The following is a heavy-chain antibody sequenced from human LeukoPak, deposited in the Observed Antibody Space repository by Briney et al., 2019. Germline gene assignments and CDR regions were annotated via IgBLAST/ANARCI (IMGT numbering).Heavy chain of an antibody. V-gene: IGHV3-74*01. CDR3: ARSYSGYAFDAFDI. D-gene: IGHD5-12*01. J-gene: IGHJ3*02. CDR1: GFTFSSYW. CDR2: IYSDGSSI. Sequence: GGSLRLSCAASGFTFSSYWMHWVRQAPGKGLVWVSHIYSDGSSINYADSVRGRFTISRDNAKNTLYLQLNSLRGEDTAVYYCARSYSGYAFDAFDIWGRGTMVTVSS.